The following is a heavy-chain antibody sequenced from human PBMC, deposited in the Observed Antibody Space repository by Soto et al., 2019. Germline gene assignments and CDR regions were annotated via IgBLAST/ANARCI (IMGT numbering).Heavy chain of an antibody. Sequence: PSETLSLTCAVYGGSFSGYYWSWICQPPGKGLEWIGEINHSGSTNYNPSLKSRVTISVDTSKNQFSLKLSSVTAADTAVYYCARSRGWFGEHYFDYWGQGTLVTVSS. CDR2: INHSGST. D-gene: IGHD3-10*01. CDR1: GGSFSGYY. J-gene: IGHJ4*02. CDR3: ARSRGWFGEHYFDY. V-gene: IGHV4-34*01.